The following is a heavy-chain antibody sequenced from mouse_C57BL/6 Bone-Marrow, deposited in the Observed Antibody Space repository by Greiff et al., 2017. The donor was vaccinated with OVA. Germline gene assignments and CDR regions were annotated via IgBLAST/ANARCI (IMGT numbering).Heavy chain of an antibody. CDR2: IDPENGDT. Sequence: VPLQPSCAYLFLPGSSFKFSFPSSVFNLNDDSMHWVNERPEQGLEWIGWIDPENGDTGYASKFPGKATITAYTSSKTVYLHLSSLTSEDTAVYYCTTYRYWGQGTTLTVSS. CDR3: TTYRY. V-gene: IGHV14-4*01. J-gene: IGHJ2*01. CDR1: VFNLNDDS.